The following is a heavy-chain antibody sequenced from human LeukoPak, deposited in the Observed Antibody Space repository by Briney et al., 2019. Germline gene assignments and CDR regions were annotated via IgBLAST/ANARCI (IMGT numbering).Heavy chain of an antibody. V-gene: IGHV3-23*01. Sequence: GGSLRLSCAASGFTVSSNYMSWVRQAPGKGREWVSAISSSGTSTYYADSVKGRFTISRDNSKSTLYLQMNSLRAEDTAVYYCAKDRGGSRSWYFDCWGQGTLVTVSS. J-gene: IGHJ4*02. CDR3: AKDRGGSRSWYFDC. CDR1: GFTVSSNY. D-gene: IGHD6-13*01. CDR2: ISSSGTST.